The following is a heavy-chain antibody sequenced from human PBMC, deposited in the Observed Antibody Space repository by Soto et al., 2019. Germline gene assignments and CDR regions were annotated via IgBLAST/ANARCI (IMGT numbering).Heavy chain of an antibody. CDR1: GFTFKIYS. CDR3: VRANWNVDY. D-gene: IGHD1-1*01. J-gene: IGHJ4*02. Sequence: QVQLVESGGDWVKPGGSLRLSWAASGFTFKIYSMTGVRQAPGEGLGWISYISSAGDYTDYADSVKGRFTISRDNARNSLFLQMNSLRAEDTAVYYCVRANWNVDYWGRGTLVTVSS. CDR2: ISSAGDYT. V-gene: IGHV3-11*06.